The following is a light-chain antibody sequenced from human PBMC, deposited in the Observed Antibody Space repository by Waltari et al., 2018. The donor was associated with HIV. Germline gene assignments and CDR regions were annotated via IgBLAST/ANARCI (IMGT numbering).Light chain of an antibody. CDR3: QQVNSYPRT. CDR1: QVISSA. J-gene: IGKJ1*01. V-gene: IGKV1-13*02. CDR2: DAY. Sequence: AITFTQSPSSLSSSLVYKVTITCLASQVISSALAWYQLKVGKATKLLIYDAYSLPSGVPSRFSGSGSGTDFTLTISSLQPEDFATYYCQQVNSYPRTFGQGTKVEIK.